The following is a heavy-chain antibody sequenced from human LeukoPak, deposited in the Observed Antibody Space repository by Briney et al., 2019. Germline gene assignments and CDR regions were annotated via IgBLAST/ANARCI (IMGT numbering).Heavy chain of an antibody. Sequence: SETLSLTCAVYGGSFSGYYWSWIRQPPGKGLEWIGSIYYSGSTYYNPSLKSRVTISVDTSKNQFSLKLSSVTAADTAVYYCARGYSGYDLDYWGQGTLVTVSS. V-gene: IGHV4-34*01. CDR2: IYYSGST. CDR3: ARGYSGYDLDY. CDR1: GGSFSGYY. D-gene: IGHD5-12*01. J-gene: IGHJ4*02.